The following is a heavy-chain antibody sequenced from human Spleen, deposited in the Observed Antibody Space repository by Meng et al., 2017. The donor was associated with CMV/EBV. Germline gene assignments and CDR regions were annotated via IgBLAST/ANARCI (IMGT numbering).Heavy chain of an antibody. J-gene: IGHJ6*02. D-gene: IGHD3-3*01. V-gene: IGHV3-23*01. CDR3: AKAEGASYDFWSGYHYYYGMDV. Sequence: GGSLRLSCAASGFTFSSYAMSWVRQAPGTGLEWVSTISGSGDRTYYADSVKGRFTISRDNSKNTLYLQMNSLRAEDTAVYYCAKAEGASYDFWSGYHYYYGMDVWGQGTTVTVSS. CDR1: GFTFSSYA. CDR2: ISGSGDRT.